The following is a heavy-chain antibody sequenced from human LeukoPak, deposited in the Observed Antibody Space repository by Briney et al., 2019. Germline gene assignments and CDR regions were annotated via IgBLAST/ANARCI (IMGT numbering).Heavy chain of an antibody. CDR2: ISYDGSNK. Sequence: GGSLRLSCAASGFTFSSYAMHWVRQAPGKGLEWVAVISYDGSNKYYADSVKGRFTISRDNSKNTLYLQMNSLRAEDTAVYYCAMQPGYYDGSGYYPGAFDIWGQGTMVTVSS. CDR3: AMQPGYYDGSGYYPGAFDI. J-gene: IGHJ3*02. D-gene: IGHD3-22*01. V-gene: IGHV3-30-3*01. CDR1: GFTFSSYA.